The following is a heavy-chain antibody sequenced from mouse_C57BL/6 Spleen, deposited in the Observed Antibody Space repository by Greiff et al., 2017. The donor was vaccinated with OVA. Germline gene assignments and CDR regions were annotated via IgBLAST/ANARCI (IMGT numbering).Heavy chain of an antibody. CDR3: DSQDSNSYAMDY. CDR1: GYTFTSYW. J-gene: IGHJ4*01. CDR2: IDPSDSYT. Sequence: QVQLKQPGAELVRPGTSVKLSCKASGYTFTSYWMHWVKQRPGQGLEWIGVIDPSDSYTNYNQKFKGKATLTVDTSSSTAYMQLSSLTSEDSAVYYCDSQDSNSYAMDYWGQGTSVTVSS. V-gene: IGHV1-59*01. D-gene: IGHD2-5*01.